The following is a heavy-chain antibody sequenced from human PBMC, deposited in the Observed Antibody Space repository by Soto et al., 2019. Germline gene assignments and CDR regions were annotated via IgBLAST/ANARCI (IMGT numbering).Heavy chain of an antibody. CDR2: IWYDGSNK. D-gene: IGHD2-21*02. Sequence: QVQLVESGGGVVQPGRSLRLSCAASGFNFSTYGMYWVRQAPGKGLEWVAVIWYDGSNKYYADSVKGRFTISRDNSKNTLYLQMNSLRAEDTAVYYCARERCSGGDCDFDYWGQGTLVTVSS. CDR1: GFNFSTYG. V-gene: IGHV3-33*01. J-gene: IGHJ4*02. CDR3: ARERCSGGDCDFDY.